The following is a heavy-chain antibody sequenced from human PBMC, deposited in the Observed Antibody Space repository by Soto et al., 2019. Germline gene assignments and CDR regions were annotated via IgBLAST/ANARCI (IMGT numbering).Heavy chain of an antibody. Sequence: ASVKVSCKASGYTFTSYGISWVRQAPGQGLEWMGWISAYNGNTNYAQKLQGRVTMTTDTSTSTAYMELRSLRSDDTAVYYCARDLGATIFGVVYYYYGMDVWGQGTTVTVSS. V-gene: IGHV1-18*04. D-gene: IGHD3-3*01. J-gene: IGHJ6*02. CDR2: ISAYNGNT. CDR1: GYTFTSYG. CDR3: ARDLGATIFGVVYYYYGMDV.